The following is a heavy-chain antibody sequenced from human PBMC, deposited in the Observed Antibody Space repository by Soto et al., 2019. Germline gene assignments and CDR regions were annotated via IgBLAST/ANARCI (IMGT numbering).Heavy chain of an antibody. CDR3: ARGGGYPYFDY. J-gene: IGHJ4*02. CDR1: GFTFSSYG. D-gene: IGHD1-1*01. CDR2: IWYDGSNK. V-gene: IGHV3-33*01. Sequence: QVQLVESGGGVVQPGRSLRLSCSASGFTFSSYGMHWVRQAPGKGLEWVSVIWYDGSNKYYADSVKGRFTISRDNSKNTPYLQMNSLRAEDTAVYYWARGGGYPYFDYWGQGTLVTVSS.